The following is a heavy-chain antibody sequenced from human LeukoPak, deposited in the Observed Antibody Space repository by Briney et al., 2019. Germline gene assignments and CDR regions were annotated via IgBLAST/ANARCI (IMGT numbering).Heavy chain of an antibody. CDR2: ISSDSRTI. Sequence: GGSLRLSCAASGFTFSSYSMNWVRQAPGKGLEWVSYISSDSRTIYYADSVKGRFTISRDNAKNSLYLQMKSLRDEDTAVYYCARYGSGTSYITNYFDYWGQGTLVTVSS. CDR3: ARYGSGTSYITNYFDY. CDR1: GFTFSSYS. D-gene: IGHD3-10*01. V-gene: IGHV3-48*02. J-gene: IGHJ4*02.